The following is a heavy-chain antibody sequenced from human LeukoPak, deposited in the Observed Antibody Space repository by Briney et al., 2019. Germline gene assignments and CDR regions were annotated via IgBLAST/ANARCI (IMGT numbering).Heavy chain of an antibody. CDR2: IRYDGSNK. CDR1: GFTFSSYG. D-gene: IGHD3-10*01. J-gene: IGHJ3*02. V-gene: IGHV3-30*02. Sequence: GGSLRLSCAASGFTFSSYGMHWVRQAPGKGLEWVAFIRYDGSNKYYADSVKGRFTISRDNAKNMLYLQMNSLRAEDTAVYYCARGGWFGELIWAFDIWGQGTMVTVSS. CDR3: ARGGWFGELIWAFDI.